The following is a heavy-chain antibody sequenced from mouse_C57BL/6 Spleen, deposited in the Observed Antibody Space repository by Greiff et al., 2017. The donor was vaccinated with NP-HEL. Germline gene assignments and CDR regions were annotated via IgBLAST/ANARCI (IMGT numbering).Heavy chain of an antibody. CDR3: ARPSNYPSYAMDY. CDR2: INYDGSST. J-gene: IGHJ4*01. CDR1: GFTFSDYY. Sequence: EVQVVESEGGLVQPGSSMKLSCTASGFTFSDYYMAWVRQVPEKGLEWVANINYDGSSTYYLDSLKSRFIISRDNAKNILYLQMSSLKSEDTATYYCARPSNYPSYAMDYWGQGTSVTVSS. V-gene: IGHV5-16*01. D-gene: IGHD2-5*01.